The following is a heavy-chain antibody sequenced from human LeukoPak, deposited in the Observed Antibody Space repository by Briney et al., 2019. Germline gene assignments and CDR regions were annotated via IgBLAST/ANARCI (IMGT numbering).Heavy chain of an antibody. V-gene: IGHV3-23*01. D-gene: IGHD1-26*01. CDR3: AKLYGGTYAY. CDR1: GFTFSSYG. J-gene: IGHJ4*02. CDR2: ISDSGGNT. Sequence: GGSLRLSCAASGFTFSSYGMHWVRQAPGKGLEWVSSISDSGGNTFYADSVKGRFSISRDISKNTLFLQINGLRAEDSAIYYCAKLYGGTYAYWGRGTLVTVSS.